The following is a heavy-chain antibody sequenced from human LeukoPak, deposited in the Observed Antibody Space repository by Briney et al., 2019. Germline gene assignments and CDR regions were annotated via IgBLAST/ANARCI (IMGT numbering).Heavy chain of an antibody. D-gene: IGHD3-3*01. CDR1: GFTFSSYG. CDR2: ISYDGSNK. CDR3: AKDSLVYYDFWSGYLDY. Sequence: GGSLRLSCAASGFTFSSYGMHWVRQAPGKGLEWVAVISYDGSNKYYADSVRGRFTISRDNSKNTLYLQMNSLRAEDTAVYYCAKDSLVYYDFWSGYLDYWGQGTLVTVSS. J-gene: IGHJ4*02. V-gene: IGHV3-30*18.